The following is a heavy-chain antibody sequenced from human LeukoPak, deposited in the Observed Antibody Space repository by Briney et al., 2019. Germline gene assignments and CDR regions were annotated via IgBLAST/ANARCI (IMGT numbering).Heavy chain of an antibody. D-gene: IGHD3-22*01. CDR1: GGSISSSNW. V-gene: IGHV4-4*02. CDR2: IYHSGST. J-gene: IGHJ4*02. CDR3: ARAPPYYYDSSGYKIEPFDY. Sequence: PSGTLSLTCAVSGGSISSSNWWSWVRPPPGKGLEWIGEIYHSGSTNYNPSLKSRVTISVDKSKNQFSLKLSSVTAADTAVYYCARAPPYYYDSSGYKIEPFDYWGQGTLVTVSS.